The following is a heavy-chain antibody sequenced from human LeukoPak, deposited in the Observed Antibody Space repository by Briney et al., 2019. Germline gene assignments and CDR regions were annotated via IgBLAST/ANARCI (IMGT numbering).Heavy chain of an antibody. Sequence: AASVKVSCKASGGTFSSYAISWVRQAPGQGLEWMGGIIPIFGTANYAQKFQGRVTITTDESTSTAYMELSSLRSEDTAVYYCARAGYSSSWYVGGWFDPWGQGTLVTVSS. D-gene: IGHD6-13*01. J-gene: IGHJ5*02. CDR2: IIPIFGTA. V-gene: IGHV1-69*05. CDR3: ARAGYSSSWYVGGWFDP. CDR1: GGTFSSYA.